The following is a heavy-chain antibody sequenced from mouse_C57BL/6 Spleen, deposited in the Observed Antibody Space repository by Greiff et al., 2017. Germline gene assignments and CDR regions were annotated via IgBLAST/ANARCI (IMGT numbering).Heavy chain of an antibody. J-gene: IGHJ4*01. V-gene: IGHV1-52*01. CDR3: ARSGYDYDGYYAMDY. D-gene: IGHD2-4*01. Sequence: QVQLQQPGAELVRPGSSVKLSCKASGYTFTSYWMHWVKQRPIQGLEWIGNIDPSDSETHYNQKFKDKATLTVDKSSSTAYMQLSSPTSEASAVYYCARSGYDYDGYYAMDYWGQGTSVTVSS. CDR2: IDPSDSET. CDR1: GYTFTSYW.